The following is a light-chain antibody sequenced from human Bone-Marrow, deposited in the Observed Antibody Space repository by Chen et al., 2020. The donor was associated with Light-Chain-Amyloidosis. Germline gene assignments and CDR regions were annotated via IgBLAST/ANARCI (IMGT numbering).Light chain of an antibody. Sequence: SYVLTQPSSVSVAPGQTATIACGGNNIGSTSVHWYQQTPGQAPLLVVYDDSDRPSGIPERLSGSNCGKSATLTSSRVEAGDEADYDCQVWDRSSDRPVFGGGTKLTVL. J-gene: IGLJ3*02. CDR2: DDS. V-gene: IGLV3-21*02. CDR1: NIGSTS. CDR3: QVWDRSSDRPV.